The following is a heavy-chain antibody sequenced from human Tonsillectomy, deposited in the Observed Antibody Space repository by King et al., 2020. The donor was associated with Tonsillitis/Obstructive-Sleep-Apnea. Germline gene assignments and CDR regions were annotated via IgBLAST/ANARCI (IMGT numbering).Heavy chain of an antibody. CDR3: ARGLNLLKGCGGDCFPDAFDI. V-gene: IGHV1-69*12. CDR1: GGTFSSYA. J-gene: IGHJ3*02. D-gene: IGHD2-21*01. CDR2: IIPIFGTA. Sequence: VQLVQSGAEVKKPGSSVKVSCKASGGTFSSYAISWVRQAPGQGLEWMGGIIPIFGTANYAQKFPGRVTITADESTSTAYMELGSLRSEDTAVYYCARGLNLLKGCGGDCFPDAFDIWGQGTMVTVSS.